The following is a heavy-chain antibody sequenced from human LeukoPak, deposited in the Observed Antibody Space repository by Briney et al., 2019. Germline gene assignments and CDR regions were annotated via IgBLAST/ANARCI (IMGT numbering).Heavy chain of an antibody. V-gene: IGHV1-18*01. CDR2: ISAYNGNT. Sequence: ASVKVSCKASGYTFTSYGISWVRQAPGQGLEWMGWISAYNGNTNYAQKLQGRVTMTTDTSTSTAYMELRSLRSDDTAVYYCAILRWHGSGSRIWYYFDYWGQGTLVTVSS. J-gene: IGHJ4*02. CDR1: GYTFTSYG. D-gene: IGHD3-10*01. CDR3: AILRWHGSGSRIWYYFDY.